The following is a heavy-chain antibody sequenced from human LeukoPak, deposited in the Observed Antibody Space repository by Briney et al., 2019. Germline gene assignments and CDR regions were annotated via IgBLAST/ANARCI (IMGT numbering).Heavy chain of an antibody. CDR3: ARGHHVVVATATWASDAFDL. D-gene: IGHD2-21*02. J-gene: IGHJ3*01. CDR1: GYNFTSHW. V-gene: IGHV5-51*01. CDR2: IYPGDSDS. Sequence: GESLKISCKGSGYNFTSHWIGWVRQMPGKGLEWMGIIYPGDSDSRQSPSLRGQVTISADKSINTAYLQWNSQKASDTAMYYCARGHHVVVATATWASDAFDLWGQGTMVTVSS.